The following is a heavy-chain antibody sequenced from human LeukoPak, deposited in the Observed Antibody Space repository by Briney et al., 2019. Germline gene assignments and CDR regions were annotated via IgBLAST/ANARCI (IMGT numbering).Heavy chain of an antibody. CDR2: INHSGST. Sequence: SETLSLTCAVYGGSFSGYYWSWIRQPPGKGLEWIGEINHSGSTDYIPSLKSRVTISVDTSKNQFSLKLSSVTAADTAVYYCARGLVAGISAMGYWGQGTLVTVSS. CDR1: GGSFSGYY. D-gene: IGHD6-19*01. V-gene: IGHV4-34*01. J-gene: IGHJ4*02. CDR3: ARGLVAGISAMGY.